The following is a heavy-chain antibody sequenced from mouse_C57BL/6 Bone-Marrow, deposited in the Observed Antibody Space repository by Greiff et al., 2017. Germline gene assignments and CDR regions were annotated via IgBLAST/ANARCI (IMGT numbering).Heavy chain of an antibody. J-gene: IGHJ1*03. CDR1: GYTFTSYW. Sequence: VQLQQPGAELVKPGASVKLSCKASGYTFTSYWMHWVKQRPGRGLEWIGRIDPNSGGTNYNETFKSKATLTVATASSTAYMQLSSLTSEDAAVYDCESEGDWVYWYFDVGGTGTTVTVSA. D-gene: IGHD4-1*01. CDR3: ESEGDWVYWYFDV. V-gene: IGHV1-72*01. CDR2: IDPNSGGT.